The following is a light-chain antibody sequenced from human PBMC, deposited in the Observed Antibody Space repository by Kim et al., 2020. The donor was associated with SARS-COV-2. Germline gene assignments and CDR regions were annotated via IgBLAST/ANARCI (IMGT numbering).Light chain of an antibody. Sequence: SPGQTAPITCSGNRLGKKLACCYQQRPGQSPVLVIYRGTKRPSGIPDRFSGSNSGNTATLTISGAQAMDEADYYCQSWANNPHVIFGGGTQLTVL. CDR1: RLGKKL. CDR2: RGT. J-gene: IGLJ2*01. CDR3: QSWANNPHVI. V-gene: IGLV3-1*01.